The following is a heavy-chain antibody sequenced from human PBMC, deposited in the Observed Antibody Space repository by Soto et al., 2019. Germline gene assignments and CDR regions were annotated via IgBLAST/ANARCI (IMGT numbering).Heavy chain of an antibody. CDR2: VNPILSMS. Sequence: QVQLVQSGAEVKRPGSSVKVSCKASGDTFNFYSINWVRQAPGVGLEWVGRVNPILSMSNYAQRFQGRVTMTAEKSTSTAYMELRSLRSEVTAIYYCASSYGSGYRAFDYWGQGALVTVSS. V-gene: IGHV1-69*02. CDR3: ASSYGSGYRAFDY. J-gene: IGHJ4*02. D-gene: IGHD3-10*01. CDR1: GDTFNFYS.